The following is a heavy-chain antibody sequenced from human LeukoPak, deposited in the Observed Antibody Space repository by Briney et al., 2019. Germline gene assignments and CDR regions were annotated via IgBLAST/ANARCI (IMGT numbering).Heavy chain of an antibody. D-gene: IGHD4-23*01. V-gene: IGHV3-30*03. CDR3: AREFSHSRWYFDY. CDR2: VSAGGRTQ. Sequence: PGGSLRLSCAASGFTFSSYAMSWVRQAPGKGLEWVTVVSAGGRTQLYSDSVKGRFTVSKDNSLNTLHLQMNSLQTEDTGLYYCAREFSHSRWYFDYWGQGALVTVSS. CDR1: GFTFSSYA. J-gene: IGHJ4*02.